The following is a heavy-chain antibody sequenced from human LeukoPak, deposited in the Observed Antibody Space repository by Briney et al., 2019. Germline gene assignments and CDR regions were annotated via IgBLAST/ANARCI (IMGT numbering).Heavy chain of an antibody. CDR1: GFTFSSYA. Sequence: GGSLRLSCAASGFTFSSYAMSWVRQAPGKELEWVSAISGSGGSTYYADSVKGRFTISRDNSKNTLYLQMNSLRAEDTAVYYCAKDLEVIREEGYFDYWGQGTLVTVSS. D-gene: IGHD2-21*01. CDR3: AKDLEVIREEGYFDY. V-gene: IGHV3-23*01. J-gene: IGHJ4*02. CDR2: ISGSGGST.